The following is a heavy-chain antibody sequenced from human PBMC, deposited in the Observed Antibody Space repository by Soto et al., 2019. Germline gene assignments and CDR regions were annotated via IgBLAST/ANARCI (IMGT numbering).Heavy chain of an antibody. CDR3: ARATIAAAGIEDVYYFYY. V-gene: IGHV1-18*01. D-gene: IGHD6-13*01. Sequence: QVQLVQSGAEVKKPGASVKVSCKASGYTFTCYGISWVRQAPGQGLEWMGWISAYNGNTNYAQKIQGRVTMTTDTSTSTAYMELRSLRSDDTAVYYCARATIAAAGIEDVYYFYYWGQGTLVTISS. CDR2: ISAYNGNT. J-gene: IGHJ4*02. CDR1: GYTFTCYG.